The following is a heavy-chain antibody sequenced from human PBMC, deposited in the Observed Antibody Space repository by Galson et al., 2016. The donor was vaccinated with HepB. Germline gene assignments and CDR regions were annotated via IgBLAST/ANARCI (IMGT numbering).Heavy chain of an antibody. CDR2: INIDGSAT. D-gene: IGHD3-10*01. CDR1: GFTFSTYW. CDR3: AREEVTVVGGVITPRFDS. V-gene: IGHV3-74*01. Sequence: SLRLSCAASGFTFSTYWMHWLRQVPGKGLVWVARINIDGSATNYADSVKGRFTVSRDNAQNTLFLQMDSLRDDDTAVYYCAREEVTVVGGVITPRFDSWGQGPRSPSPQ. J-gene: IGHJ5*01.